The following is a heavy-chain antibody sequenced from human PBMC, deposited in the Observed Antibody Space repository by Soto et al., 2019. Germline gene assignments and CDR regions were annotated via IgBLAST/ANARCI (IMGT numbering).Heavy chain of an antibody. CDR3: ARLSPLGYCSSTSCYVNWFDP. J-gene: IGHJ5*02. CDR2: IYYSGST. D-gene: IGHD2-2*01. V-gene: IGHV4-59*08. Sequence: SETLSLTCTVSGGSISSYYWSWIRQPPGKGLEWIGYIYYSGSTNYNPSLKSRVTISVDTSKNQFSLKLSSVTAADTAVYYCARLSPLGYCSSTSCYVNWFDPWGQGTLVTVSS. CDR1: GGSISSYY.